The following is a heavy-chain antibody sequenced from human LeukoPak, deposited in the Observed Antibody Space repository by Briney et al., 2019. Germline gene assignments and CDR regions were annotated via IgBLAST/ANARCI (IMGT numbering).Heavy chain of an antibody. Sequence: PGGSLRLSCAASGFTFDDYGMSWVRQAPGKGLEWVSGINWNGGSIGYADSVKGRFTISRDNSKNTLYLQMNSLRAEDTAVYYCARDPASGWYFQPSFLRSDAFDIWGQGTMVTVSS. V-gene: IGHV3-20*04. D-gene: IGHD6-19*01. CDR2: INWNGGSI. CDR3: ARDPASGWYFQPSFLRSDAFDI. CDR1: GFTFDDYG. J-gene: IGHJ3*02.